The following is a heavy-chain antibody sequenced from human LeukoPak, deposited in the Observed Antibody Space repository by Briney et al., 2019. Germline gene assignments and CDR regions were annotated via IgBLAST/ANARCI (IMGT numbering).Heavy chain of an antibody. D-gene: IGHD3-16*01. V-gene: IGHV3-23*01. Sequence: GGSLRLSCAASGFTFSSYAMSWVRQAPGKGLEWVSAISGSGGSTYYADSVKGRFTISRDNSKNTLYLQMNSLRAEDTAVYYCAKSHGDYVWGSYPSAFDIWGRGTMVTVSS. CDR2: ISGSGGST. CDR1: GFTFSSYA. CDR3: AKSHGDYVWGSYPSAFDI. J-gene: IGHJ3*02.